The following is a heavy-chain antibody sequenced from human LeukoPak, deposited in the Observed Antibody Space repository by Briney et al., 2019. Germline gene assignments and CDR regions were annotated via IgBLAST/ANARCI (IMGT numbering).Heavy chain of an antibody. CDR2: IYYSGST. Sequence: PSETLSLTCTVSGGSIRSYYWSWIRQPPGKGLEWIGYIYYSGSTNYNPSLKSRVTISVDTSKNQFSLKLSSVTAADTAVYYCARGLSDILTGYYYGMDVWGQGTTVTVSS. J-gene: IGHJ6*02. CDR1: GGSIRSYY. V-gene: IGHV4-59*01. CDR3: ARGLSDILTGYYYGMDV. D-gene: IGHD3-9*01.